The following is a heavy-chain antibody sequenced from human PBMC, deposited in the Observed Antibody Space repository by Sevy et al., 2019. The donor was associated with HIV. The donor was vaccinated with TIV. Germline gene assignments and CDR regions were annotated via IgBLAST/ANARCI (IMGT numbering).Heavy chain of an antibody. V-gene: IGHV4-39*01. CDR2: IYYSGST. CDR1: GGSISSSSYY. CDR3: ATLPGLPDYYYGMDV. J-gene: IGHJ6*02. D-gene: IGHD3-10*01. Sequence: PSETLSLTCTVSGGSISSSSYYWGWIRQPPGKGLEWIGSIYYSGSTYYNPSLKSRVTISVDTSKNQFSLKLSSVTAADTAVYYCATLPGLPDYYYGMDVWGQGTTVTVSS.